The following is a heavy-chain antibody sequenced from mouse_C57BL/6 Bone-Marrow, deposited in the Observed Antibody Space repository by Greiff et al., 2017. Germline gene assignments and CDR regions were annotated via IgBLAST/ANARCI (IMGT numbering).Heavy chain of an antibody. D-gene: IGHD2-4*01. Sequence: QVQLKQPGPELVKPGASVKLSCKASGYTFTSYWMHWVKQRPGQGLAWIGKINPSNGGTNYNEKFKSKATLTVDKSSSTAYMQLSSLTSATSAVYYCSRSLYYDRAYWGQGTLVTVSS. V-gene: IGHV1-53*01. CDR3: SRSLYYDRAY. CDR2: INPSNGGT. CDR1: GYTFTSYW. J-gene: IGHJ3*01.